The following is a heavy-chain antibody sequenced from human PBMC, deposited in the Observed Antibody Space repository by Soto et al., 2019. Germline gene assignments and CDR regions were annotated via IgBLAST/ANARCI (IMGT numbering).Heavy chain of an antibody. CDR3: AREGEGFLRPTALNEYNWFDP. Sequence: GGSLRLSCAASGFTFSSYWMSWVRQAPGKGLEWVANIKQDGSEKYYVDSVKGRFTISRDNAKNSLYLQMNSLRAEDTAVYYCAREGEGFLRPTALNEYNWFDPWGQGTLVTVSS. J-gene: IGHJ5*02. V-gene: IGHV3-7*01. CDR2: IKQDGSEK. CDR1: GFTFSSYW. D-gene: IGHD3-3*01.